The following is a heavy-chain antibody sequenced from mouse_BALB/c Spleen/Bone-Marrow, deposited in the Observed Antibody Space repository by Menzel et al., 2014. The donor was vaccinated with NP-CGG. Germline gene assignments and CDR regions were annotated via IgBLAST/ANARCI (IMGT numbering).Heavy chain of an antibody. CDR2: IDPANGNT. V-gene: IGHV14-3*02. Sequence: LVESGAELVKPGASVKLSCTASGFNIKDTYMHWVKQRPEQGLEWIGRIDPANGNTKYDPKFQGKATITADTSSNTAYLQLSSLTSEDTAVYYCARYSRTMATPYWGQGTLVTVSA. CDR3: ARYSRTMATPY. D-gene: IGHD1-2*01. J-gene: IGHJ3*01. CDR1: GFNIKDTY.